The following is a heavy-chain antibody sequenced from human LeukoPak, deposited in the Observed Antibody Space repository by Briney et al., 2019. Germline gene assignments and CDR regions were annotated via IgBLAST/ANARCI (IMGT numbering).Heavy chain of an antibody. J-gene: IGHJ6*02. D-gene: IGHD1-14*01. CDR1: GFTLSTYE. V-gene: IGHV3-48*03. CDR2: IGRYGVTT. CDR3: ATLSDRNFYYSYGLDV. Sequence: PGGSLRPSCAASGFTLSTYEMNWVRQAPGKGLEWVAYIGRYGVTTYYADSVKGRFTISGDNAKNSLNLQMNSLRAEDTAVYYCATLSDRNFYYSYGLDVWGQGTTVTVS.